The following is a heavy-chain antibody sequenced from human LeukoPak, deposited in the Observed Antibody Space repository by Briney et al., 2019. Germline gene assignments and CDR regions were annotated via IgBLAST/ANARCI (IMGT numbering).Heavy chain of an antibody. Sequence: ASVKVSCKASGYTFTGYYMHWVRQAPGQGLEWMGWINPNSGGTNYAQKFQGWVTMTRDTSISTAYMELSRLRSDDTAVYYCARVVPDYYDRSPGLYAFDIWGQGTMVTVSS. CDR1: GYTFTGYY. CDR3: ARVVPDYYDRSPGLYAFDI. CDR2: INPNSGGT. D-gene: IGHD3-22*01. V-gene: IGHV1-2*04. J-gene: IGHJ3*02.